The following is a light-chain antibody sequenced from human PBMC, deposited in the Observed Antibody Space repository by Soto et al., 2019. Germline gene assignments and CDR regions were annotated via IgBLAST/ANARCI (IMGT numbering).Light chain of an antibody. J-gene: IGKJ3*01. CDR1: QDISKS. CDR3: QRCDYPPLT. V-gene: IGKV1-33*01. Sequence: DIHMTQSPSSLSASVGDSVTITCQATQDISKSLNWYRHRPGKAPELLIYEASNLESGVPLRFIGRGSGKYFTWTITSLLPEDVATYFCQRCDYPPLTVGRGT. CDR2: EAS.